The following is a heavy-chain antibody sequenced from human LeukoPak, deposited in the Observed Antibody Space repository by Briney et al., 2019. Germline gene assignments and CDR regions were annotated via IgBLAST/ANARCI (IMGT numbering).Heavy chain of an antibody. V-gene: IGHV4-59*01. Sequence: SETLSLTCTVSGGSISNYYWSWIRQPPGKGLEWIGYIYYTGSTNYNPSLQSRVTISVDTSKNQFSLKLSSVTAADTAVYYCAREPPFSGQEINWGQGTLVTVSS. CDR3: AREPPFSGQEIN. CDR2: IYYTGST. D-gene: IGHD5-12*01. CDR1: GGSISNYY. J-gene: IGHJ4*02.